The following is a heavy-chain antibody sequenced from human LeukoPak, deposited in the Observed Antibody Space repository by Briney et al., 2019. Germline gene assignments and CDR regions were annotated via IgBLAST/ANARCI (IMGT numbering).Heavy chain of an antibody. CDR2: IYYSGST. V-gene: IGHV4-59*12. CDR1: GFTFSSYE. Sequence: KAGGSLRLSCAASGFTFSSYEMNWVRQPPGKGLEWIGYIYYSGSTNYNPSLKSRVITSIDTSKNQFSLKVSSVTAADTAVYYCVRDPVYSSALADYWGQGTLVTVSS. J-gene: IGHJ4*02. D-gene: IGHD6-6*01. CDR3: VRDPVYSSALADY.